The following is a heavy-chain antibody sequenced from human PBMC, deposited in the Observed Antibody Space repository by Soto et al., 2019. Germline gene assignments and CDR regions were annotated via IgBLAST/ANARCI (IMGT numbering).Heavy chain of an antibody. V-gene: IGHV3-30*18. D-gene: IGHD3-3*01. CDR1: GFTFSSYG. CDR3: AKDSDFGSYYYYYGMDV. CDR2: ISYDGSNK. Sequence: QVQLVESGGGVVQPGRSLRLSCAASGFTFSSYGMHWVRQAPGKGLEWVAVISYDGSNKYYADSVKGRFTISRDNSKNTLYLQMNSLRAEDTAVYYCAKDSDFGSYYYYYGMDVWGQGTTVTVSS. J-gene: IGHJ6*02.